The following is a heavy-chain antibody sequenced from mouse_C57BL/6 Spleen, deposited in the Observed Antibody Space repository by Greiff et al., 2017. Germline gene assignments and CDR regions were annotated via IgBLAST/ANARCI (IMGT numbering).Heavy chain of an antibody. CDR1: GYTFTDYT. J-gene: IGHJ4*01. D-gene: IGHD2-4*01. Sequence: VQLQQSGPELVKPGASVKMSCKASGYTFTDYTMHWVKHRHGKSLEWIGYINPNNVGTSYNQKFKGKATLTVNKSSSTAYMELRSLTSEDSAVYYCERLITTTDDYAMDDWGQGTSVTVSS. V-gene: IGHV1-22*01. CDR3: ERLITTTDDYAMDD. CDR2: INPNNVGT.